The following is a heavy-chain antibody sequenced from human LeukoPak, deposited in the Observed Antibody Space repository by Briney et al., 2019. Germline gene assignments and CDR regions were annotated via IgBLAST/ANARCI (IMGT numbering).Heavy chain of an antibody. CDR1: GFTFSSYG. J-gene: IGHJ4*02. Sequence: GGSLGLSCAASGFTFSSYGMSWVRQAPGKGLEWVSAISGSGGSTHYADSVKGRFTISRDNSNNTLYLQMNSLRAEDTAVYYCATGSGSYSYWGQGTLVSVSS. D-gene: IGHD3-10*01. CDR2: ISGSGGST. CDR3: ATGSGSYSY. V-gene: IGHV3-23*01.